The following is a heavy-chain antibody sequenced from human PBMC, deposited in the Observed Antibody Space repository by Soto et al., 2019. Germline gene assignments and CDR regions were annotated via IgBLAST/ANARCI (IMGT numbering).Heavy chain of an antibody. Sequence: GGSLRLSCSASGFTFSGHSMDWVRQAPGKGLEWVSSISASSARTYFADSVKGRFSIARDNSKNMLYLQMNSLRAEDTAVFYCAKGLLGSISGVGPASTRYFGMDVWGQGTTVTVSS. V-gene: IGHV3-23*01. CDR1: GFTFSGHS. J-gene: IGHJ6*02. CDR2: ISASSART. CDR3: AKGLLGSISGVGPASTRYFGMDV. D-gene: IGHD3-3*01.